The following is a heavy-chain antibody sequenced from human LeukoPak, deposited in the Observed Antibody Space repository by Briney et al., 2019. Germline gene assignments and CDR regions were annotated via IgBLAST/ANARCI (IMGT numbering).Heavy chain of an antibody. CDR2: IYHSGNT. J-gene: IGHJ3*02. CDR3: ASRLWSRGVGAFDI. V-gene: IGHV4-38-2*02. D-gene: IGHD5-18*01. CDR1: GYSISSSYY. Sequence: PSETLSLTCTVSGYSISSSYYWGWIRQPPGKGLEWIGSIYHSGNTYYNPSLKSRVTISVDTSKNQFSLKLSSVTAADTAVYYCASRLWSRGVGAFDIWGQGTMVTVSS.